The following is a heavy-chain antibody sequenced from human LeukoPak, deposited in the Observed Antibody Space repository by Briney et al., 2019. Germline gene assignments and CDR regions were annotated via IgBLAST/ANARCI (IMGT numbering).Heavy chain of an antibody. V-gene: IGHV3-23*01. CDR1: GFTFANYA. CDR3: ARGDDSGYYDYFDY. CDR2: ISGSGSNT. D-gene: IGHD3-22*01. Sequence: GGSLRLSCAASGFTFANYAMTWVRQAPGKGLDWVSLISGSGSNTYYAASVKGRFTISRDFSKNTVFLHMNSLRAEDTAMYYCARGDDSGYYDYFDYWGQGALVTVSS. J-gene: IGHJ4*02.